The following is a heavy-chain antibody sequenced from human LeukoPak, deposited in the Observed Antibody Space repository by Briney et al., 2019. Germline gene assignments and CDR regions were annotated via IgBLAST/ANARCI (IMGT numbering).Heavy chain of an antibody. V-gene: IGHV3-21*01. CDR3: ARVFSGTYLNYHHFDY. CDR2: ITRSSYI. Sequence: PGGSLRLSCAASGFTFNTYSMNWVRQAPGKGLEWVSSITRSSYIYYADSVKGRFTISRDNAKNSLYLQMDSLRAEDTAVYYCARVFSGTYLNYHHFDYWGQGTLVTVSS. D-gene: IGHD1-26*01. J-gene: IGHJ4*02. CDR1: GFTFNTYS.